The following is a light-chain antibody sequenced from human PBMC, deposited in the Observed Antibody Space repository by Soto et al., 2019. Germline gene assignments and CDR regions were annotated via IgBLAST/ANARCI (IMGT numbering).Light chain of an antibody. CDR2: AAS. J-gene: IGKJ1*01. V-gene: IGKV3-15*01. Sequence: EIVMTQSPATLSVSPGERATLSCRASQSIGSNLAWYQQKPGQAPRLLIYAASIRATDFPPRFSGSGSGTEFTLPIIGLQSDDFVVYFYQQYNNWPPWTFGHGTKVEIK. CDR1: QSIGSN. CDR3: QQYNNWPPWT.